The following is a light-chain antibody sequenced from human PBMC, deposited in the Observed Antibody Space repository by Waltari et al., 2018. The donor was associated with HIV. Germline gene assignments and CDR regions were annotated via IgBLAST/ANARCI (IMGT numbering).Light chain of an antibody. CDR1: SSNIGSNS. V-gene: IGLV1-47*01. J-gene: IGLJ3*02. Sequence: QSVLTQPPSASGTPGQRVTISCYGSSSNIGSNSVFWYQQFPGTAPKVLIYRNDQRPSGVPDRFSASRSGTSASLVISGLRSEDEADYYCAAYDDNLPGWMFGGGTKLTAL. CDR3: AAYDDNLPGWM. CDR2: RND.